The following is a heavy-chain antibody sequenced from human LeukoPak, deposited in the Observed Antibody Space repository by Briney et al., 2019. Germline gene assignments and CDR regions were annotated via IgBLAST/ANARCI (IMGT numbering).Heavy chain of an antibody. CDR3: ARDAPYSASSGYYSAD. D-gene: IGHD3-22*01. J-gene: IGHJ4*02. CDR2: ISGSSIYI. CDR1: GFTFSTYS. Sequence: PGGSLRLSCAASGFTFSTYSMNWVRQAPGKGLEWVSSISGSSIYIYYADSVKGRFTISRDNAKNSLYRQMNSLRAEDTPVSYCARDAPYSASSGYYSADWGQGTLVTVSS. V-gene: IGHV3-21*01.